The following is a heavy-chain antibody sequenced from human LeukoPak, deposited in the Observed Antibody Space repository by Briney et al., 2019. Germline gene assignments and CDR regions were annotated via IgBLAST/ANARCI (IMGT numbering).Heavy chain of an antibody. CDR2: IIPIFGTA. CDR3: ARVEGYYDSSGYLFDY. Sequence: GSSVKVSCKASGGTFSSYAISWVRQAPGQGLEWMGGIIPIFGTANYAQKFQGRVTITADESTSTAYMELSSLRSEDTAVYYCARVEGYYDSSGYLFDYWGQGTLVTVSS. CDR1: GGTFSSYA. D-gene: IGHD3-22*01. V-gene: IGHV1-69*01. J-gene: IGHJ4*02.